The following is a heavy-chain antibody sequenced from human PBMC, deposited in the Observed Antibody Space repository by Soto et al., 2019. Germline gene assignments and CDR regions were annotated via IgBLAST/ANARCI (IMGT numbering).Heavy chain of an antibody. D-gene: IGHD6-19*01. Sequence: EVQLLESGGGLVQPGGSLRLSCAASGFTFDDYAMHWVRQAPGKGLEWVSGISWNSGSIGYADSVKGRFTISRDNAKNSLYLQMNSLRAEDTALYYCAKPLAGWTFPFDYWGQGTLVTVSS. CDR3: AKPLAGWTFPFDY. V-gene: IGHV3-9*01. CDR2: ISWNSGSI. CDR1: GFTFDDYA. J-gene: IGHJ4*02.